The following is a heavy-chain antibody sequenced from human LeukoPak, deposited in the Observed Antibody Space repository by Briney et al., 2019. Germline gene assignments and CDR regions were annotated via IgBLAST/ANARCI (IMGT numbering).Heavy chain of an antibody. D-gene: IGHD4-23*01. Sequence: PGGSLRLSYTSSGFAFGDYALSWVRQAPGKGLEWVGFIRSEVYGGTTEYAASVKGRFTISRDDSKSIAYLQMNSLKTEDTAVYYCTRDQLGGNPPHYYYYYMDVWGKGTTVTVSS. CDR1: GFAFGDYA. CDR3: TRDQLGGNPPHYYYYYMDV. V-gene: IGHV3-49*04. J-gene: IGHJ6*03. CDR2: IRSEVYGGTT.